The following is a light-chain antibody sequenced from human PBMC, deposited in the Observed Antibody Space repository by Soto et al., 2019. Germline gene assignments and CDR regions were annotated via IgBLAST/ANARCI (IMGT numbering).Light chain of an antibody. Sequence: DIQMTQSPSSLSASVGDRVTITCRASQGISSYLSWYQQKPGKAPKFLIYAASSLQRGVPSRFSGSGSGTDFTLTISSLQPEDCATYYCQQSYSTPITVGQGTRLEIK. J-gene: IGKJ5*01. V-gene: IGKV1-39*01. CDR3: QQSYSTPIT. CDR2: AAS. CDR1: QGISSY.